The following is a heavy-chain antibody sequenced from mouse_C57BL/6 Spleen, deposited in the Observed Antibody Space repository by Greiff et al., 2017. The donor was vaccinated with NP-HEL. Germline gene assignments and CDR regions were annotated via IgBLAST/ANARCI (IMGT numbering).Heavy chain of an antibody. Sequence: EVKLVESGEGLVKPGGSLKLSCAASGFTFSSYAMSWVRQTPEKRLEWVAYISSGGDYIYYADTVKGRFTISRDNARNTLYLQMSSLKSEDTAMYYCTRDRSYYYGSGDAMDYWGQGTSVTVSS. CDR2: ISSGGDYI. CDR1: GFTFSSYA. CDR3: TRDRSYYYGSGDAMDY. D-gene: IGHD1-1*01. V-gene: IGHV5-9-1*02. J-gene: IGHJ4*01.